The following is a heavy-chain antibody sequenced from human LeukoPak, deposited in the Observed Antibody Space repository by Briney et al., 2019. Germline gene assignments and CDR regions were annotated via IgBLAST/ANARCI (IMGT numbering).Heavy chain of an antibody. CDR2: ISPTGSTT. CDR1: GFSFSGHW. J-gene: IGHJ4*02. Sequence: GGSLRLSCTASGFSFSGHWMHWARQLPGKGLVWVSRISPTGSTTSYADSVKGRFTVSRDNAKYTLYLQVNNLRAEDTAVYYCARGPNSNWSGLDCWGQGTLLTVSS. D-gene: IGHD6-6*01. CDR3: ARGPNSNWSGLDC. V-gene: IGHV3-74*01.